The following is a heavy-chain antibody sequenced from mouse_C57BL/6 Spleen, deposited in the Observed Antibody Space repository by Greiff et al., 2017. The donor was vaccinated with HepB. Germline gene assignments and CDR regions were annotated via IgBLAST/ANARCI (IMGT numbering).Heavy chain of an antibody. CDR1: GYTFTSYW. CDR3: ARLPDYYGSSYEAMDY. V-gene: IGHV1-52*01. Sequence: VQLQQPGAELVRPGSSVKLSCKASGYTFTSYWMHWVKQRPIQGLEWIGNIDPSDSETHYNQKFKDKATLTVDKSSSTAYMQLSSLTSEDSAVYYCARLPDYYGSSYEAMDYWGQGTSVTVSS. D-gene: IGHD1-1*01. J-gene: IGHJ4*01. CDR2: IDPSDSET.